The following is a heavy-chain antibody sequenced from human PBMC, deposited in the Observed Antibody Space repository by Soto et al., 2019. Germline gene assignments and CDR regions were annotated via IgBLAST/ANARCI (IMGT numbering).Heavy chain of an antibody. CDR2: ISAYNGNT. V-gene: IGHV1-18*01. CDR3: ARAAYEILTGYYRR. Sequence: ASVKVSCKASGYTFTSYGISWVRQAPGQGLEWMGWISAYNGNTNYAQKFQDRVTMTTDTSTSTAYMELRSLRSDDTAVYYCARAAYEILTGYYRRWGQGTMVTVSS. CDR1: GYTFTSYG. D-gene: IGHD3-9*01. J-gene: IGHJ1*01.